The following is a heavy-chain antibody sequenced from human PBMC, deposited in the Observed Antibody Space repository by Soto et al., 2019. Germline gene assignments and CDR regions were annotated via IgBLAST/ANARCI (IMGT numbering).Heavy chain of an antibody. CDR3: ARHFGYSGYYGGLYYYMDV. J-gene: IGHJ6*03. CDR2: IYYSGST. V-gene: IGHV4-59*08. CDR1: GGSISSYY. D-gene: IGHD5-12*01. Sequence: SETLSLTCTVSGGSISSYYWSWIRQPPGKGLEWIGYIYYSGSTNYNPSLKSRVTISVDTSKNQFSLKLSSVTAADTAVYYCARHFGYSGYYGGLYYYMDVWGKGTTVTVSS.